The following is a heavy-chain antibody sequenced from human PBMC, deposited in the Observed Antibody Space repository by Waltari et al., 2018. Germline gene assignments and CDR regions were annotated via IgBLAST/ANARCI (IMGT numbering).Heavy chain of an antibody. CDR2: TNAYNGLT. J-gene: IGHJ4*02. CDR3: ARTYYYDSRDFDY. V-gene: IGHV1-18*04. D-gene: IGHD3-22*01. Sequence: QVQLVQSGGEVKTPGASGTVPCKASGYTFANYGISWVRQAPGQGLEWLGWTNAYNGLTKYAQTVQDRATMTTDASASTAYMELRSLRSDDTAMYYCARTYYYDSRDFDYWGQGSLVTVSS. CDR1: GYTFANYG.